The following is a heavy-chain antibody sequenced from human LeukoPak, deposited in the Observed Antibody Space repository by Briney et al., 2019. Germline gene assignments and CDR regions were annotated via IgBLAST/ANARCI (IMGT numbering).Heavy chain of an antibody. CDR1: GFTFSSYA. D-gene: IGHD3-10*01. V-gene: IGHV3-30*04. J-gene: IGHJ4*02. CDR2: ISYDGSNK. Sequence: GGSLRLSCEASGFTFSSYAMHWVRQAPGKGLEWVAVISYDGSNKYYADSVKGRFTISRDNSKNTLYLQMNSLRAEDTAAYYCARDSTMDYWGQGTLVTVSS. CDR3: ARDSTMDY.